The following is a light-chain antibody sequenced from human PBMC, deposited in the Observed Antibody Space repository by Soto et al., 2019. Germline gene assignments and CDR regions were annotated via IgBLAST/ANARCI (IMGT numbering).Light chain of an antibody. J-gene: IGKJ3*01. V-gene: IGKV2-28*01. CDR2: LGS. CDR3: MQALHTPPVT. CDR1: QSLLHSNGYNY. Sequence: DIVMTQSPLSLPVTPGEPASISCRSSQSLLHSNGYNYLDWYVQKPGQSPQLLIYLGSNRASGVPDRFSGSGSGTDFTLKISRVEAEDVGVYYCMQALHTPPVTFGPGTKVDIK.